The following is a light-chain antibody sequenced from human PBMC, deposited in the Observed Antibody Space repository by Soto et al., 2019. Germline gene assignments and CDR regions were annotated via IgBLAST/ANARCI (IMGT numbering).Light chain of an antibody. V-gene: IGLV2-18*02. CDR1: SNDVGTYNR. J-gene: IGLJ2*01. CDR3: SSYTSSRTLL. CDR2: EVN. Sequence: QSALTQPPSVSGSPGQSVTISCTGTSNDVGTYNRVSWYQEPPGTAPKLMIYEVNNRPSVVPDRFSGSKSGNTASLTISGLQAEDEADYYCSSYTSSRTLLFGGGTKVTVL.